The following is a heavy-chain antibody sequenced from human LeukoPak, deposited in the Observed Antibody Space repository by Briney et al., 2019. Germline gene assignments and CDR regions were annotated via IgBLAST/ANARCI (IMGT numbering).Heavy chain of an antibody. CDR3: ARAHYYGSGSSFYYYYMDV. J-gene: IGHJ6*03. CDR2: IYTSGST. D-gene: IGHD3-10*01. Sequence: PSETLSLTCTVSGGSISSYYWSWIRQPAGKGLEWIGRIYTSGSTNYNPSLKSRVTMSVDTSKNQFSLKLSSVTAADTAVYYCARAHYYGSGSSFYYYYMDVWGKGTTVTVSS. CDR1: GGSISSYY. V-gene: IGHV4-4*07.